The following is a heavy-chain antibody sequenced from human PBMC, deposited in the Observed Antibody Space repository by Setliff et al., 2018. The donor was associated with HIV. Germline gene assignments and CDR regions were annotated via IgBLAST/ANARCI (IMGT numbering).Heavy chain of an antibody. D-gene: IGHD4-4*01. CDR1: GVSISSQY. Sequence: SETLSLTCAVSGVSISSQYWSWIRQPPGKGLEWIGFIYYIVNNNYNPSIKSRVSISIDTSKNQFSLTLTSATAADTAVYYCTTGGSMTTMTTWGQGTLVTVSS. CDR2: IYYIVNN. V-gene: IGHV4-59*11. CDR3: TTGGSMTTMTT. J-gene: IGHJ4*02.